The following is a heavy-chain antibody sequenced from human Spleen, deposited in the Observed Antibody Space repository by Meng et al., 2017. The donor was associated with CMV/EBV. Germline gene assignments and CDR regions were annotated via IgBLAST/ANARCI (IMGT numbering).Heavy chain of an antibody. CDR3: ARDLRSGSG. J-gene: IGHJ4*02. Sequence: GGSLRLSCAASGFTFSTYTIHWVRQTPGKGLEWVAVISSDGRNKDYGDSVKGRFTISRDNSKNTVFLQMNSLTGEDTAVYYCARDLRSGSGWGQGTLVTVSS. CDR1: GFTFSTYT. D-gene: IGHD3-3*01. CDR2: ISSDGRNK. V-gene: IGHV3-30*14.